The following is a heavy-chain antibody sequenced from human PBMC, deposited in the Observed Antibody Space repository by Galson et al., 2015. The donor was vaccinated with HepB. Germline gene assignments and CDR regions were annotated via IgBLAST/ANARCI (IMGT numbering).Heavy chain of an antibody. CDR3: ANLWGYSSSW. D-gene: IGHD6-13*01. Sequence: SVRLPCAASGFTISSYGMHWVRQAPGKGLEWVVVISYDGSNKYYADSVKGRFTISRDNSKNTLYLQMNSLRAEDTDVYYWANLWGYSSSWWGQGTLVTVSS. J-gene: IGHJ4*02. CDR1: GFTISSYG. CDR2: ISYDGSNK. V-gene: IGHV3-30*18.